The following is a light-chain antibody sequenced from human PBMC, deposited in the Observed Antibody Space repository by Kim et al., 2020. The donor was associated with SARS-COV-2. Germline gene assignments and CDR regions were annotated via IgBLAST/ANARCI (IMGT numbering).Light chain of an antibody. CDR2: EDD. Sequence: LTQPHSVSESPGKTVTISCTRTSGNIDSNYVQWYQQRPGSAPTTVIYEDDRRPSGVPDRFSGSIDRSSNSASLTISGLKTYDEADYYCQSYGARTQVFGGGTQLTVL. CDR3: QSYGARTQV. J-gene: IGLJ3*02. CDR1: SGNIDSNY. V-gene: IGLV6-57*03.